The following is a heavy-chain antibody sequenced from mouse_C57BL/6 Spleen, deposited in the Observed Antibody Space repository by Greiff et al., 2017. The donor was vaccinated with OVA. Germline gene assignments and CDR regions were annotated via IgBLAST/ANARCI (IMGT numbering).Heavy chain of an antibody. CDR1: GYTFTNYW. Sequence: VQLQQSGAELVRPGTSVKMSCKASGYTFTNYWIGWAKQRPGHGLEWIGDIYPGGGYTNYNEKFKGKATLTADKSSSTAYMQFSSLTSEDSAIYYCARIEGDSPYAMDYWGQGTSVTVSS. V-gene: IGHV1-63*01. J-gene: IGHJ4*01. CDR2: IYPGGGYT. CDR3: ARIEGDSPYAMDY.